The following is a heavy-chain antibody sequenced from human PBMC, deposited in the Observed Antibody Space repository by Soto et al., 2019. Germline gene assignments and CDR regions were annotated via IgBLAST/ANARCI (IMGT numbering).Heavy chain of an antibody. Sequence: GGSLRLSCVASGLTVSSNYMSWVRQAPGKGLEWVAVISYDGSNKYYADSVKGRFTISRDNSKNTLYLQMNSLRAEDTAVYYCAKSKSGGYAFDFDYWGQGTPVTVSS. V-gene: IGHV3-30*18. CDR2: ISYDGSNK. D-gene: IGHD2-8*01. CDR1: GLTVSSNY. CDR3: AKSKSGGYAFDFDY. J-gene: IGHJ4*02.